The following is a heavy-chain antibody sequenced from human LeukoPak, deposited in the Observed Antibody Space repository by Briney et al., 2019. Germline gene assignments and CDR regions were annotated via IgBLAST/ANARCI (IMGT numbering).Heavy chain of an antibody. V-gene: IGHV3-30*04. D-gene: IGHD3-10*01. J-gene: IGHJ4*02. Sequence: GGSLRLSCAASGFTFSNYAMNWVRQAPGKGLEWVAGISYDGSNKFSADSVKGRFTISRDNSKNTLYLQMNSLRAEDTAVYYCAKEGLLWFGELTTPTFDYWGQGTLVTVSS. CDR1: GFTFSNYA. CDR3: AKEGLLWFGELTTPTFDY. CDR2: ISYDGSNK.